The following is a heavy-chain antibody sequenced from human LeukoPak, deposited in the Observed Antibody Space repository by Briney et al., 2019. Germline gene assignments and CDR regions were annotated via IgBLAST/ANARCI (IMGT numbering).Heavy chain of an antibody. CDR3: ARHSQGDSSGYYSTRFDY. CDR2: INHSGST. CDR1: GGSFSGYY. J-gene: IGHJ4*02. D-gene: IGHD3-22*01. V-gene: IGHV4-34*01. Sequence: SETLSLTCAVYGGSFSGYYWSWIRQPPGKGLEWIGEINHSGSTNYNPSLKSRVTISVDTSKNQFSLRLSSVTAADTAVYYCARHSQGDSSGYYSTRFDYWGQGTLVTVSS.